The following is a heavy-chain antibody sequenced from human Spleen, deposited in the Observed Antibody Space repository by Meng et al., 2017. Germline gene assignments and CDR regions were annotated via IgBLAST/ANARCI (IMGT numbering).Heavy chain of an antibody. CDR3: ARDSSGSNGMDV. D-gene: IGHD3-10*01. Sequence: GESLKISCAASGFTVSSNYMNWVRQAPGKGLEWVSVIYSSGDTYYADSVKGRFTISRDNSKNTLFLQMSSLRAEDTALYYCARDSSGSNGMDVWGQGTTVTVSS. V-gene: IGHV3-53*01. J-gene: IGHJ6*02. CDR2: IYSSGDT. CDR1: GFTVSSNY.